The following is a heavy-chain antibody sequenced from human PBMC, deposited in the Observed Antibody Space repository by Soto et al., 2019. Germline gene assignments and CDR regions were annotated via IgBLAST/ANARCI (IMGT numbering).Heavy chain of an antibody. CDR2: IYYSGST. CDR1: GGSISSGDYY. V-gene: IGHV4-30-4*02. J-gene: IGHJ3*02. CDR3: ATVDDAFDI. Sequence: SESLSLTCTVSGGSISSGDYYWSWIRQPPGKGLVCIGYIYYSGSTDYNPALKRRVTISVETSKKQISLKLSYVTAADTAAYYCATVDDAFDIWGQGTMVTVSS. D-gene: IGHD4-17*01.